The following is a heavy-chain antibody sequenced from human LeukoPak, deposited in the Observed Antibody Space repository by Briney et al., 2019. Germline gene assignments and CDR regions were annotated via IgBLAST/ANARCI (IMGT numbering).Heavy chain of an antibody. Sequence: SETLSLTCAVYGGSFSGYHWSWIRQPPGKGLEWIGEINHSGSTNYNPSLKSRVTISVDTSKNQFSLKLSSVTAADTAVYYCARGPHYYGSGSYIPRSRVFDYWGQGTLVTVSS. V-gene: IGHV4-34*01. CDR3: ARGPHYYGSGSYIPRSRVFDY. J-gene: IGHJ4*02. CDR2: INHSGST. CDR1: GGSFSGYH. D-gene: IGHD3-10*01.